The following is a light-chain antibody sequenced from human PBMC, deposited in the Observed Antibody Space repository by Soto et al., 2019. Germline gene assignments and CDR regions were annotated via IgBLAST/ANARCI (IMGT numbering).Light chain of an antibody. Sequence: EIVLTQFPGTLSLSPGERATLSCRASQSVSSNNLAWYQHKPGQAPRLLISGASNRATGIPDRFSGSGSGTDFTLTISRLAPEDFAVYYCQQYGTSPRTFGQGTQLEIK. CDR2: GAS. CDR3: QQYGTSPRT. J-gene: IGKJ2*01. V-gene: IGKV3-20*01. CDR1: QSVSSNN.